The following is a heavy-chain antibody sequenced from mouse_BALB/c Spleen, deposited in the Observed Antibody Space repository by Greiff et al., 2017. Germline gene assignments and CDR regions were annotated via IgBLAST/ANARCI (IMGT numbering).Heavy chain of an antibody. J-gene: IGHJ3*01. D-gene: IGHD2-1*01. Sequence: VQLQQSGPELVKPGASVKISCKASGYAFSSSWMNWVKQRPGQGLEWIGRIYPGDGDTNYNGKFKGKATLTADKSSSTAYMQLSSLTSVDSAVYFCARSGNYVRFAYWGQGTLVTVSA. CDR3: ARSGNYVRFAY. CDR1: GYAFSSSW. V-gene: IGHV1-82*01. CDR2: IYPGDGDT.